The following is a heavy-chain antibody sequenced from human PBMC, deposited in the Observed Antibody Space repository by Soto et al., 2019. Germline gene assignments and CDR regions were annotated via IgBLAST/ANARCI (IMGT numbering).Heavy chain of an antibody. CDR3: ERDIRRYGMDV. CDR1: GFDFGDYY. Sequence: GGSLRLSCAASGFDFGDYYMSWSRLAPGKGLEWISYISDSGSPLYYADSVKGRFSISRDNVKNSVYLQMNNLRADDTALYFCERDIRRYGMDVWGQGTTVTVSS. V-gene: IGHV3-11*01. J-gene: IGHJ6*02. CDR2: ISDSGSPL.